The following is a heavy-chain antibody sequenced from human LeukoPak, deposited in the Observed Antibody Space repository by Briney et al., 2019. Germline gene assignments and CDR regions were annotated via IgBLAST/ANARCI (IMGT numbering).Heavy chain of an antibody. CDR1: GGSISSSSYY. J-gene: IGHJ4*02. CDR3: ARQAPQGYDSSGPHGGFFDY. V-gene: IGHV4-39*01. Sequence: KPSETLSLTCTVSGGSISSSSYYWGWIRQPPGEGLEWIGSIYYSGSTYYNPSLKSRVTISVDTSKNQFSLKLSSVTAADTAVYYCARQAPQGYDSSGPHGGFFDYWGQGTLVTVSS. CDR2: IYYSGST. D-gene: IGHD3-22*01.